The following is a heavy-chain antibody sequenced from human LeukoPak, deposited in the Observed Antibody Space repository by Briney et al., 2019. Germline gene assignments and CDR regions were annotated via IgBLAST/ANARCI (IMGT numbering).Heavy chain of an antibody. V-gene: IGHV3-23*01. CDR3: AKGAAAGLVDWFDP. CDR1: GFIFSNYA. D-gene: IGHD6-13*01. J-gene: IGHJ5*02. CDR2: ITGRGDET. Sequence: GGSLRLSCAASGFIFSNYALVWVRQAPGKGLEWASSITGRGDETFYADSVKGRFSLSRDNSKNMLYLQMYSLGAEDTAIYYCAKGAAAGLVDWFDPWGQGTLVTVSS.